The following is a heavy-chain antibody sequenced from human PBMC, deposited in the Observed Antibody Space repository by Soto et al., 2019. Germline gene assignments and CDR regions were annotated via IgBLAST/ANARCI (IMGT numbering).Heavy chain of an antibody. CDR1: GYTFTSYY. Sequence: QVQLVQSGAEVKKPGASVKVSCKASGYTFTSYYMHWVRQAPGQGLEWMGIINPSGGSTSYAQKCQCRVTMTRDTYTSTVYMELSSLRSEDTAVYYCARDPVAVVTTFDYWGQGTLVTVSS. V-gene: IGHV1-46*03. CDR2: INPSGGST. J-gene: IGHJ4*02. D-gene: IGHD2-21*02. CDR3: ARDPVAVVTTFDY.